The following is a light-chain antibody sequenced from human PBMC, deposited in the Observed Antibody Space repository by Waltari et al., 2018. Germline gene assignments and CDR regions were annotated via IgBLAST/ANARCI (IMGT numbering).Light chain of an antibody. V-gene: IGKV4-1*01. CDR3: QQYYSSPWT. J-gene: IGKJ1*01. Sequence: DIVMTQSPDSLAVSLGERAPTNCKSSQSVLYSSNNNNYLAWYQQKPGQPPKLLIYWASTRESGVPDRFSGSGSGTDFTLTISSLQAEDVAVYYCQQYYSSPWTFGQGTKVEIK. CDR2: WAS. CDR1: QSVLYSSNNNNY.